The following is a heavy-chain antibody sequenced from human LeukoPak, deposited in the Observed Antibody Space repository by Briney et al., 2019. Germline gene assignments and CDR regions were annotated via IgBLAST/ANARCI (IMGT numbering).Heavy chain of an antibody. CDR1: GGSISSYY. Sequence: SETLSLTCTVSGGSISSYYWSWIRQPAGKGLEWIGRIYGSGTTDYNPSLKSRVTVSVDTSKNQVSLKLSSVTAADTAVYYCARDPSYNSGFFDFWGQGTLVTVSS. J-gene: IGHJ4*02. CDR2: IYGSGTT. D-gene: IGHD1-26*01. V-gene: IGHV4-4*07. CDR3: ARDPSYNSGFFDF.